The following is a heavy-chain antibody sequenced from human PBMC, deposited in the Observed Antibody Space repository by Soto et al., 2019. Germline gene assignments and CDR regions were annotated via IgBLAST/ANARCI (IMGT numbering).Heavy chain of an antibody. V-gene: IGHV3-23*01. D-gene: IGHD6-19*01. J-gene: IGHJ2*01. CDR1: GFTFSSYA. CDR2: ISGSGGST. Sequence: GGSLRLSCAASGFTFSSYAMSWVRQAPGKGLEWVSAISGSGGSTYYADSVKGRFTISRDNSKNTLYLQMNSLRAEDTAVYYCAKVRASGWYPADWYFDLWGRGTLVTVSS. CDR3: AKVRASGWYPADWYFDL.